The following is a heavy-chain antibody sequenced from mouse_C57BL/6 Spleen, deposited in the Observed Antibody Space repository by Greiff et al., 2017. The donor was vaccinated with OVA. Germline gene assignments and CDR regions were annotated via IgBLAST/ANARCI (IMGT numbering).Heavy chain of an antibody. V-gene: IGHV1-82*01. CDR1: GYAFSSSW. D-gene: IGHD2-1*01. Sequence: QVQLQQSGPELVKPGASVKISCKASGYAFSSSWMNWVKQRPGKGLEWIGRIYPGDGDTNYNGKFKGKATLTADKSSSTAYMQLSSLTSEDSAVYFCARDPNGNYFDYWGKGTTLTVSS. J-gene: IGHJ2*01. CDR2: IYPGDGDT. CDR3: ARDPNGNYFDY.